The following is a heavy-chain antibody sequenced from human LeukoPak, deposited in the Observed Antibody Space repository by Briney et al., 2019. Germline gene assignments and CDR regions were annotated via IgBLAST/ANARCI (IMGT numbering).Heavy chain of an antibody. V-gene: IGHV4-59*01. CDR2: IHYSGST. CDR1: GGSISSYY. D-gene: IGHD6-13*01. J-gene: IGHJ4*02. Sequence: SETLSLTCTVSGGSISSYYWSWIRQPPGRGLEWIGSIHYSGSTSYNPSLKSRVTISVDTSKNQFSLKLSSVTPAGTAVFYCARRVYSSSWSYYFDYWGQGTLVTVSS. CDR3: ARRVYSSSWSYYFDY.